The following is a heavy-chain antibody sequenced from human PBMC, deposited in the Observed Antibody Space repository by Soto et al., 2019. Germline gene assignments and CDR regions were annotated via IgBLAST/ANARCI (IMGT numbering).Heavy chain of an antibody. CDR3: ARAISGYVT. CDR1: GITYTTYA. J-gene: IGHJ5*02. V-gene: IGHV1-3*04. Sequence: QVQLVQSGAEVKKPGASVKVSCKASGITYTTYAIHWVRQAPGQGLEWMGWINTGNGNTRYSQRFQGRVTLTTDTSAGTAYMDLSSLTSDDTGVYYCARAISGYVTWGQGTLITVSS. CDR2: INTGNGNT. D-gene: IGHD5-12*01.